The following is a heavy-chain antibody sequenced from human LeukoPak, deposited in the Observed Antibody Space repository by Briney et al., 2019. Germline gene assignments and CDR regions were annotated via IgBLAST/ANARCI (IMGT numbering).Heavy chain of an antibody. CDR2: IYPGDSDT. D-gene: IGHD1-20*01. J-gene: IGHJ4*02. Sequence: GESLQISCKGSGYSFTSYWIGWVRQMPGKGLEWMGIIYPGDSDTRYSPSFQGQVTISADKSISTAYLQWSSLKASDTAMYYGARHGGITGTGGVFDYWGQGTLVTVSS. CDR3: ARHGGITGTGGVFDY. CDR1: GYSFTSYW. V-gene: IGHV5-51*01.